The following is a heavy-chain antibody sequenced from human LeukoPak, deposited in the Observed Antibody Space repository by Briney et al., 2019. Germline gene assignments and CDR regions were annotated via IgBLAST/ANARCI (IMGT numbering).Heavy chain of an antibody. CDR3: ARDVVVPAASWFDP. Sequence: GSSVKVSCKASGGTFSSYAISWVRQAPGQGLEWMGGIIPIFGTANYAQKFQGRVTITADESTSTAYIELSSLRSEDTAVYYCARDVVVPAASWFDPWGQGTLVTVPS. V-gene: IGHV1-69*01. J-gene: IGHJ5*02. D-gene: IGHD2-2*01. CDR2: IIPIFGTA. CDR1: GGTFSSYA.